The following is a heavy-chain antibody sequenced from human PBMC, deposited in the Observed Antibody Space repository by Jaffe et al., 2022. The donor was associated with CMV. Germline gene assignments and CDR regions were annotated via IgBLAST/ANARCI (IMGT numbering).Heavy chain of an antibody. J-gene: IGHJ6*02. CDR3: ARASPSPDFWSGYYNYYYYYGMDV. V-gene: IGHV3-7*01. D-gene: IGHD3-3*01. CDR1: GFTFSSYW. Sequence: EVQLVESGGGLVQPGGSLRLSCAASGFTFSSYWMSWVRQAPGKGLEWVANIKQDGSEKYYVDSVKGRFTISRDNAKNSLYLQMNSLRAEDTAVYYCARASPSPDFWSGYYNYYYYYGMDVWGQGTTVTVSS. CDR2: IKQDGSEK.